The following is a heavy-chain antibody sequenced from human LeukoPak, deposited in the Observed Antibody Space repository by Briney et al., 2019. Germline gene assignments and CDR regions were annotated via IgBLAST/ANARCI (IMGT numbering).Heavy chain of an antibody. Sequence: ASVKMSCKASRYTFASYDINWVRQATGRGLEWMGWMNPNSGNTGYAQKFQGRVTMTRNTSISTAYMELSSLGSEDTAVYYCARRRGSGSSDYWGQGTLVTVSS. CDR1: RYTFASYD. D-gene: IGHD3-10*01. CDR2: MNPNSGNT. J-gene: IGHJ4*02. CDR3: ARRRGSGSSDY. V-gene: IGHV1-8*01.